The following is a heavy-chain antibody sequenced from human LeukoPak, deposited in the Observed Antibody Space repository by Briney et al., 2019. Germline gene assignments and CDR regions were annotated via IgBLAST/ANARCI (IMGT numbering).Heavy chain of an antibody. Sequence: GASVKVSCKASGYTFTGYYMHWVRQAPGQGLEWMGWINPNSGGTNYAQKFQGRVTMTRDTSISTAYMELSRLRSDDTAVYYCARSDIPNYYYYYMDVWGKGTTVTVSS. J-gene: IGHJ6*03. CDR2: INPNSGGT. D-gene: IGHD2-15*01. V-gene: IGHV1-2*02. CDR1: GYTFTGYY. CDR3: ARSDIPNYYYYYMDV.